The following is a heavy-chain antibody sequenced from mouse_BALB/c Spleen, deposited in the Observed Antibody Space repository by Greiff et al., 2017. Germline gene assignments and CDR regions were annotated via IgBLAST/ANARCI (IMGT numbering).Heavy chain of an antibody. D-gene: IGHD2-2*01. Sequence: EVQVVESGGGLVQPGGSRKLSCAASGFTFSSFGMHWVRQAPEKGLEWVAYISSGSSTIYYADTVKGRFTISRDNPKNTLFLQMTSLRSEDTAMYYCARSGYGYDEGSAMDYWGQGTSVTVSS. CDR3: ARSGYGYDEGSAMDY. CDR1: GFTFSSFG. J-gene: IGHJ4*01. CDR2: ISSGSSTI. V-gene: IGHV5-17*02.